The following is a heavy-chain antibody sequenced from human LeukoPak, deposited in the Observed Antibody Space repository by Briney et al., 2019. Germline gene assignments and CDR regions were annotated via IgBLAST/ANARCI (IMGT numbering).Heavy chain of an antibody. V-gene: IGHV3-30*18. D-gene: IGHD4-23*01. CDR3: AKDHDYGGNWFLRSHRYYYYGMDV. CDR1: GFTFSSYG. Sequence: GRSLRLSCAASGFTFSSYGMHWVRQAPGKGLEWVAVISYDGSNKYYADSVKGRFTIPRDNSKNTLYLQMNSLRAEDTAVYYCAKDHDYGGNWFLRSHRYYYYGMDVWGQGTTVTVSS. J-gene: IGHJ6*02. CDR2: ISYDGSNK.